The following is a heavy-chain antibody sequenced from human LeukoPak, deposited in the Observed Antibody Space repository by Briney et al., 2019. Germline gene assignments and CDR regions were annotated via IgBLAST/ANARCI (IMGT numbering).Heavy chain of an antibody. Sequence: GGSLRLSCAAPGFTFRSYAMHWVRQAPGKGLEYVSAISSDGRITYYANSVKGRFTISRDNSKNTLYLQMGSLRADDTAVYYCARVSGWYWFVNWGQGTLVTVSS. CDR3: ARVSGWYWFVN. J-gene: IGHJ4*02. D-gene: IGHD6-19*01. CDR1: GFTFRSYA. CDR2: ISSDGRIT. V-gene: IGHV3-64*01.